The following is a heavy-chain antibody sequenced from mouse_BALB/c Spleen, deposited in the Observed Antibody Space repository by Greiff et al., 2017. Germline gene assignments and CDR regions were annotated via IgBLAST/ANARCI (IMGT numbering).Heavy chain of an antibody. CDR3: ARDKDGAMDY. V-gene: IGHV5-15*02. CDR1: GFTFSDYG. CDR2: ISNLAYSI. J-gene: IGHJ4*01. Sequence: EVQLVESGGGLVQPGGSRKLSCAASGFTFSDYGMAWVRQAPGKGPEWVAFISNLAYSIYYADTVTGRFTISRENAKNTLYLEMSSLRSEDTAMYYCARDKDGAMDYWGQGTSVTVSS.